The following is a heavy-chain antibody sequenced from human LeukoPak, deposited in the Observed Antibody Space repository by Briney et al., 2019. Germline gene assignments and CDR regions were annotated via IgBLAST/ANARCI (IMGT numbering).Heavy chain of an antibody. J-gene: IGHJ5*02. CDR2: IFPDNSDT. V-gene: IGHV5-51*01. CDR3: ARYGAATRNLAWYDQ. D-gene: IGHD3-10*01. CDR1: GYGFRGYW. Sequence: GESLKISCKGSGYGFRGYWIAWLRQMPGKGLEWMGIIFPDNSDTKYSPSCQGQVTISVDKSISTAYLQWNSLKASDSAMYYCARYGAATRNLAWYDQWGQGTLVTVSS.